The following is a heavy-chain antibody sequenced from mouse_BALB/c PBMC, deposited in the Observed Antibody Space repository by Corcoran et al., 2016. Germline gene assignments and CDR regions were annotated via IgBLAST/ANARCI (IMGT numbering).Heavy chain of an antibody. CDR2: ISYDGSN. CDR1: GYSITSGYY. Sequence: DVQLQESGPGLVKPSQSLSLTCSVTGYSITSGYYWNWIRQFPGNKLEWMGYISYDGSNNYNPSLKNRISITRDTSKNQFFLKLNSVTTEDTATYYCARGYDYDGDAMDYWGQGTSVTVSS. CDR3: ARGYDYDGDAMDY. J-gene: IGHJ4*01. V-gene: IGHV3-6*02. D-gene: IGHD2-4*01.